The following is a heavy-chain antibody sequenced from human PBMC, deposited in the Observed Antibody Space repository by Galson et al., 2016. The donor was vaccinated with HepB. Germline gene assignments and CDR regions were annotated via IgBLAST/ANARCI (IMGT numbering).Heavy chain of an antibody. D-gene: IGHD2/OR15-2a*01. Sequence: TLSLTCSVSGDSVSGTNYYWTWIRHHPGKGLEWLGYLYFGGNTYYNPSVRSRATISVDTSKNQFSLRLTSVTAGDTAVYYCARGLGRDCNKIGCYLNWFDSWGQGTLVSVSS. V-gene: IGHV4-31*03. CDR1: GDSVSGTNYY. CDR3: ARGLGRDCNKIGCYLNWFDS. J-gene: IGHJ5*01. CDR2: LYFGGNT.